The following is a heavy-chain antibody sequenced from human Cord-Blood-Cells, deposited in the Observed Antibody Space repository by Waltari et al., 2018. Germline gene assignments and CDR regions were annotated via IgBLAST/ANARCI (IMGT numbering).Heavy chain of an antibody. CDR2: INHSGST. Sequence: QVQLQQWGAGLLKPSETLSLTCAVYGGSFSGYYWSWIRQPPGKGLEWIGEINHSGSTNNNPLLKSRVTISVDTSKNQFPLKLSPWPAADTAGYYCARGGKVGVPAAIEEIDYWGQGTLVNVSS. CDR1: GGSFSGYY. CDR3: ARGGKVGVPAAIEEIDY. D-gene: IGHD2-2*01. J-gene: IGHJ4*02. V-gene: IGHV4-34*01.